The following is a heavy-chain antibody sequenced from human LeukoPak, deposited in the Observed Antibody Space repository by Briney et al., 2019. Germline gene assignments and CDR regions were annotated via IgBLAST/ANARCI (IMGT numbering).Heavy chain of an antibody. CDR3: ARATRIYSSGWYYSFDY. Sequence: GGSLRLSCAASEFTFSTYWMHWVRQAPGKGLVWVSHINVDGSGATYADSVKGRFTISRDNAKNTLYLHMNSLRAEDTAVYYCARATRIYSSGWYYSFDYWGQGTLVTVSS. CDR2: INVDGSGA. D-gene: IGHD6-19*01. J-gene: IGHJ4*02. V-gene: IGHV3-74*01. CDR1: EFTFSTYW.